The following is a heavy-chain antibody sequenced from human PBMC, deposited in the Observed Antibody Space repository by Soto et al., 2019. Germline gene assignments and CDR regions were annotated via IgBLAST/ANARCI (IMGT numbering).Heavy chain of an antibody. V-gene: IGHV3-7*01. Sequence: EVQLVESGGGLVQPGGSLRLSCAASGFTFSNYWMSWVRQAPVKGLEWVANIKEDGSEKYYVDSVKGRFTISRDNAKNSLYLQMNSLRAEDTAVYYCARVDCSGGSCYSGFFDYWGQGTLVTVSS. CDR3: ARVDCSGGSCYSGFFDY. CDR2: IKEDGSEK. D-gene: IGHD2-15*01. CDR1: GFTFSNYW. J-gene: IGHJ4*02.